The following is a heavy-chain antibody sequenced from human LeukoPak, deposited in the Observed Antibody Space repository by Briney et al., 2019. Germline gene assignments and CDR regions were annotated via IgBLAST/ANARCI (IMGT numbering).Heavy chain of an antibody. CDR2: ISYDGSNK. CDR1: GFTFSSKW. J-gene: IGHJ4*02. Sequence: PGGSLRLSCAASGFTFSSKWMSWVRQAPGKGLEWVAVISYDGSNKYYADSVKGRFTISRDNSKNTLYLQMNSLRAEDTAVYYCARDRDSSFDYWGQGTLVTVSS. CDR3: ARDRDSSFDY. D-gene: IGHD6-13*01. V-gene: IGHV3-30*03.